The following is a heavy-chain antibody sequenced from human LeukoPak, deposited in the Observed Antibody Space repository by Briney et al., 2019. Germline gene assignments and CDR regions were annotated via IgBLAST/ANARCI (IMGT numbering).Heavy chain of an antibody. V-gene: IGHV3-7*01. CDR3: ARIEYSSGWVPFDY. J-gene: IGHJ4*02. D-gene: IGHD6-19*01. CDR2: IKEDGSER. Sequence: GGSLRLSCAASRFTFSIYWMSRVRQAPGKGLGWVANIKEDGSERYYVDSVKGRFTISRDNAKNSLYLQMNNLRAEDTAVYYCARIEYSSGWVPFDYWGQGTLVTVSS. CDR1: RFTFSIYW.